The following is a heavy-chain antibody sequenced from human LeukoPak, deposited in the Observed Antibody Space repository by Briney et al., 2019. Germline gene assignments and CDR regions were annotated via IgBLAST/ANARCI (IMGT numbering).Heavy chain of an antibody. J-gene: IGHJ5*02. D-gene: IGHD3-9*01. V-gene: IGHV3-30*18. CDR1: RLTYISYC. Sequence: GGALRLSCAASRLTYISYCMHELRQAGGRGRAWVAVISYDGSNKYYEDSVKGRFTISRDNSKNTLYLQNSMRAEDTAVYYCAKDQGEYYDILTGPPAFDPWCEETLVAVSS. CDR2: ISYDGSNK. CDR3: AKDQGEYYDILTGPPAFDP.